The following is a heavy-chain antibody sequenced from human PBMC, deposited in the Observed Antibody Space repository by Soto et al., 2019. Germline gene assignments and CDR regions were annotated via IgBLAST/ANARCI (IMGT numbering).Heavy chain of an antibody. Sequence: GGSLRLSCAASGFTFSSYAMHWVRQAPGKGLEWVAVISYDGRNKYYEDSVKGRFTISRDNSKNTFYLQMNSLRAEDTGVYFCAREIERLLDYWGQGTLVTVSS. CDR2: ISYDGRNK. CDR3: AREIERLLDY. CDR1: GFTFSSYA. V-gene: IGHV3-30*04. J-gene: IGHJ4*02. D-gene: IGHD3-3*01.